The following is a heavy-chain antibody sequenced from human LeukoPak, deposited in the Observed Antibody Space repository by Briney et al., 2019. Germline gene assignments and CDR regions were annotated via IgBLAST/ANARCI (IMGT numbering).Heavy chain of an antibody. CDR3: ARVYCSSTSCNPFDY. Sequence: ASVKVSCKASGYTFTSYAMNWVRQAPGQGLEWMGWINTNTGNPTYAQGFTGRFVFSLDTSVSTAYLQISSLKAEDTAVYYCARVYCSSTSCNPFDYWGQGTLVTVSS. CDR2: INTNTGNP. V-gene: IGHV7-4-1*02. J-gene: IGHJ4*02. CDR1: GYTFTSYA. D-gene: IGHD2-2*01.